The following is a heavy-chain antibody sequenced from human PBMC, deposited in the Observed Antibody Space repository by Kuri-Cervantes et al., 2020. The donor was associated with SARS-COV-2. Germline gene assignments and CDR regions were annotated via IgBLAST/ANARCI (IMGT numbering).Heavy chain of an antibody. J-gene: IGHJ4*02. D-gene: IGHD3-10*01. Sequence: GGSLRLSCAPSGFTFSGYAMHWVRQAPGKGPEWVAVVSYDGSNKYYADSVKGRFTISRDNSKNTLYLQMNSLRAEDTAAYYCARDLAFGNLPGGYWGQGTLVTVSS. CDR3: ARDLAFGNLPGGY. CDR1: GFTFSGYA. V-gene: IGHV3-30*04. CDR2: VSYDGSNK.